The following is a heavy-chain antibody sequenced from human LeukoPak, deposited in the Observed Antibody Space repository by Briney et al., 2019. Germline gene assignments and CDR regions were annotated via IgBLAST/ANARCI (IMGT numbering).Heavy chain of an antibody. D-gene: IGHD3-9*01. CDR2: IYYSGST. CDR1: GASVSTSSYY. Sequence: PSETLSLTCAVSGASVSTSSYYWGWIRQPPGKGLDWIGSIYYSGSTYYNPSLKSRVTISPDTSKNQFSLKLSSVTAADTAVYYCARHTGTPDYDILTGPVDCWGQGTLVTASS. CDR3: ARHTGTPDYDILTGPVDC. J-gene: IGHJ4*02. V-gene: IGHV4-39*01.